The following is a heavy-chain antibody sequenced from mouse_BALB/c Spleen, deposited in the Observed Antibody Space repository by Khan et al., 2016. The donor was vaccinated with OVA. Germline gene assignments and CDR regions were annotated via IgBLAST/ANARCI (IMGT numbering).Heavy chain of an antibody. J-gene: IGHJ2*01. CDR1: GYTFSSYW. CDR2: INPTSGYT. V-gene: IGHV1-7*01. CDR3: ARDRIDY. Sequence: VQLQESGAEQAKPGASVKMSCKTSGYTFSSYWMHWVKQRPGQGLEWIGYINPTSGYTEYNEKFKDQVTFSADISSSTAYMQLTSLTSEDAAVYYCARDRIDYWGQGTTLTVSS.